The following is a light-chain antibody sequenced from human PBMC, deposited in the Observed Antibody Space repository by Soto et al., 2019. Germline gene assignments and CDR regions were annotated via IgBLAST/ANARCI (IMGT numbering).Light chain of an antibody. CDR3: SSYTSSNVV. CDR1: SSDVGGYNY. V-gene: IGLV2-14*01. J-gene: IGLJ2*01. CDR2: DVS. Sequence: QSALTQPASVSGSPGQSITISCTGTSSDVGGYNYVFWYQQHPGKAPKLMIYDVSNRPSGVSNRFSGSKSGNTASLTISGLQAEDEADYYCSSYTSSNVVFGGGTKVTVL.